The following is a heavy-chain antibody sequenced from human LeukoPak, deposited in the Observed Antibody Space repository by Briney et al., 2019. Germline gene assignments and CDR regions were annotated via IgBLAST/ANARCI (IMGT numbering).Heavy chain of an antibody. CDR2: IFYSGST. CDR3: ARQRRYCSSTSCYFGYYGLDV. D-gene: IGHD2-2*01. J-gene: IGHJ6*02. CDR1: GGSLSSGGYY. V-gene: IGHV4-31*11. Sequence: SQTLSLTCAVSGGSLSSGGYYWSWIRQDPGAGLEGVGYIFYSGSTYYNPSLKSRVTISVDTSKSQFSLKLSSVTAADTAVYYCARQRRYCSSTSCYFGYYGLDVWGQGTTVTVSS.